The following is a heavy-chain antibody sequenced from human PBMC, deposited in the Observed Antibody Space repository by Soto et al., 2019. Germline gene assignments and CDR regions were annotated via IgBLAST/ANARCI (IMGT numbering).Heavy chain of an antibody. CDR1: GFTFSSYG. CDR2: ISYDGSNK. CDR3: AKGRRSPRGRRAPFDY. D-gene: IGHD2-15*01. J-gene: IGHJ4*02. V-gene: IGHV3-30*18. Sequence: QVQLVESGGGVVQPGRSLRLSCAASGFTFSSYGMHWVRQAPGKGLEWVAVISYDGSNKYYADSVKGRFTISRDNSKNTLYLQRHSRRAEAAGVYYCAKGRRSPRGRRAPFDYGGQGTLVTVSS.